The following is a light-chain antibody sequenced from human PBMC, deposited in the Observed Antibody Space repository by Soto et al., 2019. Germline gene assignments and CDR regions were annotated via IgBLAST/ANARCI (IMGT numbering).Light chain of an antibody. CDR3: QQRSYWPWT. CDR1: QSLTS. Sequence: EIVLTQSPGTLSFSPGERATLSCRASQSLTSLAWYQQKPGQAPRLLIYDGSIRATGIPARFSDSGSGTDFTLTISSLEPEDFAVYYCQQRSYWPWTFGQGTKVDIK. CDR2: DGS. V-gene: IGKV3-11*01. J-gene: IGKJ1*01.